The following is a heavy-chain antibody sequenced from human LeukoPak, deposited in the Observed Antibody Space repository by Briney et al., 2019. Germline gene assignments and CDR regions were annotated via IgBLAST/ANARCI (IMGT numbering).Heavy chain of an antibody. CDR3: ARGHPTYYYDSSGLTDY. CDR1: GSTFSSYW. CDR2: INSDGSST. D-gene: IGHD3-22*01. V-gene: IGHV3-74*01. J-gene: IGHJ4*02. Sequence: QPGGSLRLSCAASGSTFSSYWMHWVRQAPGKGLGWVSRINSDGSSTIYADSVKGRFTIYRDNDKKTVYLQMNSLRAEDTAVYYCARGHPTYYYDSSGLTDYWGQGTLVTVSS.